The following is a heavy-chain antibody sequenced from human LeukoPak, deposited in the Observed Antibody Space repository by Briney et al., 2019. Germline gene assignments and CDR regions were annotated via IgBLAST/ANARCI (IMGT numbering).Heavy chain of an antibody. CDR1: GYSFTNYW. J-gene: IGHJ4*02. D-gene: IGHD6-19*01. CDR3: ARCRRAVAGTAFDY. Sequence: GESLKISCTGSGYSFTNYWIGWVRQMPGKGLEWMGIIYPGDSETRDSPSFQGHVTISADKSIGTAYLQWSSLEASDTAMYYCARCRRAVAGTAFDYWGQGTLVTASS. V-gene: IGHV5-51*01. CDR2: IYPGDSET.